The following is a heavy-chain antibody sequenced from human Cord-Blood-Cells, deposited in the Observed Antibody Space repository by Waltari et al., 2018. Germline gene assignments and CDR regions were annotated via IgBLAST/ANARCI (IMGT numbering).Heavy chain of an antibody. J-gene: IGHJ4*02. CDR1: GFTFSSYE. CDR2: SSSSGSNI. Sequence: EVQLVESGGGLVQPGGSLRLSCAASGFTFSSYEMNWVRQAPGKGLEVVSYSSSSGSNIYYAESVKGRFTISRDNAKNSLYLQMNSLRAEDTAVYYCARVGSSPRVFDYWGQGTLVTVSS. CDR3: ARVGSSPRVFDY. V-gene: IGHV3-48*03. D-gene: IGHD6-6*01.